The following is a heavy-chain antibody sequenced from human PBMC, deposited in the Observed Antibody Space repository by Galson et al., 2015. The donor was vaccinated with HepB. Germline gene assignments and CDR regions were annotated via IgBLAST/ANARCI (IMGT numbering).Heavy chain of an antibody. D-gene: IGHD3-16*02. J-gene: IGHJ4*02. CDR3: TTEELFDYSWGRYRAFDY. CDR2: IKNKVDSGTT. V-gene: IGHV3-15*05. Sequence: SLRLSCAASGFTFKNAWMSWVRQAPGKGLEWVGRIKNKVDSGTTDFAAPVKGRFTISRDDSKNTLYLEMNSLKTEDTAMYFCTTEELFDYSWGRYRAFDYWGQGTLVTVSS. CDR1: GFTFKNAW.